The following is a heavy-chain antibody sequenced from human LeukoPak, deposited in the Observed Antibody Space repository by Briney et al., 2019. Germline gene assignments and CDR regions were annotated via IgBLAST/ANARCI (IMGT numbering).Heavy chain of an antibody. J-gene: IGHJ4*02. CDR3: ARASNSPFDY. CDR2: FSNYNNI. Sequence: FSNYNNIKEADAVKGRFTISRDNAKNSLYLRMNSLRAEDTAIYYCARASNSPFDYWGQGTLVTVSS. V-gene: IGHV3-69-1*02. D-gene: IGHD2-21*01.